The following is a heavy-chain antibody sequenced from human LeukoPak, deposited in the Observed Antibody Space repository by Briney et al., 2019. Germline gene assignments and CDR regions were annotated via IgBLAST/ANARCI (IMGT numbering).Heavy chain of an antibody. V-gene: IGHV1-69*01. CDR1: GGTFSSYA. D-gene: IGHD3-22*01. CDR3: ANGRYYYDSSGYWGDY. CDR2: IIPIFGTT. Sequence: GSSVKVSCKASGGTFSSYAISWVRQAPGQGLEWMGGIIPIFGTTNYAQEFQGRVTISADESTSTAHMELSSLRSENTAVYYCANGRYYYDSSGYWGDYWGQGTLVTVSS. J-gene: IGHJ4*02.